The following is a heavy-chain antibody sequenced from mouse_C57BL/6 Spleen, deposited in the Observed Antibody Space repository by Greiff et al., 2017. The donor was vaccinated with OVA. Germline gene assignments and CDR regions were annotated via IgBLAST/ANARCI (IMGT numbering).Heavy chain of an antibody. D-gene: IGHD2-4*01. CDR3: ARSVGLRGDFDG. CDR2: IEPSDSDT. J-gene: IGHJ2*01. Sequence: QVQLQQPGAELVRPGSSVTLSCKASGYTFTSYWMQWVKQRPIQGLEWIGNIEPSDSDTHYNQTFKDQATLTGDKSSSPAYMQLSSLTSEDSAVYDCARSVGLRGDFDGRGKGTTLTVA. CDR1: GYTFTSYW. V-gene: IGHV1-52*01.